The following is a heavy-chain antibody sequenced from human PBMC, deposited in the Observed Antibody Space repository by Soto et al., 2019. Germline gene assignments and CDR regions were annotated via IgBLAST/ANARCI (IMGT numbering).Heavy chain of an antibody. V-gene: IGHV3-53*02. CDR2: IYSDNNT. CDR1: GFTVSSDS. J-gene: IGHJ6*02. Sequence: EVKLVETGGDLIQPGGSLRLSCAASGFTVSSDSMTWVRQAPGKGLEWISIIYSDNNTDYADSVKGRFSISRDTSKNILYLQMNSLRAEDMAEYYCARHYSAMGVWGQGTTVTVSS. CDR3: ARHYSAMGV.